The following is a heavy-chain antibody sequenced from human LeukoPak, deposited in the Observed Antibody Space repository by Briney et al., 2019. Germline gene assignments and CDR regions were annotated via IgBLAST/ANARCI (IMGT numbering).Heavy chain of an antibody. CDR1: GFTSGSHW. V-gene: IGHV3-7*01. CDR3: ARGLYSSGWYGWYFDL. J-gene: IGHJ2*01. Sequence: GGSLRLSCAASGFTSGSHWLSWVRQAPGKGLEWVATIKQEGSDKYYVDSVKGRFTISRDNAKKSVHLQMNSLRVEDTAVYYCARGLYSSGWYGWYFDLWGRGTLVTVSS. CDR2: IKQEGSDK. D-gene: IGHD6-19*01.